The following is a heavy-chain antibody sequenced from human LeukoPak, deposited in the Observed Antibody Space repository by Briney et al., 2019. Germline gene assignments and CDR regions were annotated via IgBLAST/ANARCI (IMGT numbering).Heavy chain of an antibody. J-gene: IGHJ4*02. Sequence: SGPTLVNPTQTLTLTCTFSGFSLSTSGVGVGWIRQPPGKAPEWLALIYWDDNKRYSPSLKSRLTITKDTSKNQVVLTMTNMDPVDTATYYCAHRGSVVTALYYFDYWGQGTLIIVSS. D-gene: IGHD2-21*02. CDR1: GFSLSTSGVG. CDR2: IYWDDNK. CDR3: AHRGSVVTALYYFDY. V-gene: IGHV2-5*02.